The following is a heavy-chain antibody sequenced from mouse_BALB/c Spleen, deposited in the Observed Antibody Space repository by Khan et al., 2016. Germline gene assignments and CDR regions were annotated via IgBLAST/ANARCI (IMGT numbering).Heavy chain of an antibody. J-gene: IGHJ2*01. CDR3: ARENYRYYFDY. CDR1: GFTFSTYG. Sequence: EVELVESGGGLVQPGGSLKLSCAASGFTFSTYGMSWVRQTPDKRLELVATINSNGGSTYYPDSVKGRFTISRDNAKNTLYLQMGSLKSEDTAMYYCARENYRYYFDYWGQGTTLTVSS. V-gene: IGHV5-6-3*01. D-gene: IGHD2-14*01. CDR2: INSNGGST.